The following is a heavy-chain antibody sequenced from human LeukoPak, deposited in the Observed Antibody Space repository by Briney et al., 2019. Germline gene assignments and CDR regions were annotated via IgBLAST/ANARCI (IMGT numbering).Heavy chain of an antibody. Sequence: LETLSLTCSVSGGSIPPSSATYAWGWVRQPPGKGLEWIGSIYYSGTTYYNPSLKSRVTISLDTSKNEFSLKLSSVTAADTAVYYCAGGSIAAADSFDYWGQGTLVTVSS. CDR2: IYYSGTT. J-gene: IGHJ4*02. CDR1: GGSIPPSSATYA. D-gene: IGHD6-13*01. CDR3: AGGSIAAADSFDY. V-gene: IGHV4-39*01.